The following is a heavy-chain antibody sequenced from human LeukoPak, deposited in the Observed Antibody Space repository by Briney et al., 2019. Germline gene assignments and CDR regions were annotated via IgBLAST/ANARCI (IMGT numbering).Heavy chain of an antibody. D-gene: IGHD3-10*01. Sequence: GGSLRLSCAASGFTFNTYAMNWVRQAPGKGLEGVSALSGSGGTTYYADAVKGRFTISRNTSKYTVYLQMNRLRAEDTAVYYCAKAGYYGSGSGVFAFDVWGQGTLVTVSS. CDR3: AKAGYYGSGSGVFAFDV. CDR2: LSGSGGTT. V-gene: IGHV3-23*01. CDR1: GFTFNTYA. J-gene: IGHJ3*01.